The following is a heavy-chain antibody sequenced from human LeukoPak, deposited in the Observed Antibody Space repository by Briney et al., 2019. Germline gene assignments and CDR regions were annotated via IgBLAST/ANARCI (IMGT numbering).Heavy chain of an antibody. CDR1: GFTFSSYA. Sequence: GGSLRLSCAASGFTFSSYAMSWVRQAPGKGLEWVAAISGSGGSTYYADSVKGRFTISRDNSKNPLYLQMNSLRAADTAVYYCATDGAGFDTWGQGALVTVSS. V-gene: IGHV3-23*01. J-gene: IGHJ5*02. CDR3: ATDGAGFDT. CDR2: ISGSGGST.